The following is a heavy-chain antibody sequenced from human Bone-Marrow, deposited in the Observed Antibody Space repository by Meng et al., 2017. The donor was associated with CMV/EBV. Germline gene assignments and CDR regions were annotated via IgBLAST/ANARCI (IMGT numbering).Heavy chain of an antibody. D-gene: IGHD6-13*01. CDR3: ARVSRGSSWTTNWFDP. Sequence: SVKVSCKASGYTFTSYGISWVRQAPGQGLEWMGGIIPILGIANYAQKFQGRVTITADKSTSTAYMELRSLRSDDTAVYYCARVSRGSSWTTNWFDPWGQGTLVTVSS. V-gene: IGHV1-69*10. CDR2: IIPILGIA. J-gene: IGHJ5*02. CDR1: GYTFTSYG.